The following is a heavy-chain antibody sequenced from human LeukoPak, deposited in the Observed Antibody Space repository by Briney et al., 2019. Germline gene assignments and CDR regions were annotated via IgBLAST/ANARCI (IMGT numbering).Heavy chain of an antibody. J-gene: IGHJ5*02. CDR3: ARGPIVGATQGWFDP. D-gene: IGHD1-26*01. CDR2: IYYSGST. V-gene: IGHV4-30-4*01. Sequence: SQTLSLTCTVSGGSISSGEYYWSWIRQPPGKGLEWIGYIYYSGSTYYNPSLKSRVTISVDTSKNQFSLKLSSVTAADTAVYYCARGPIVGATQGWFDPWGQGTMVTVSS. CDR1: GGSISSGEYY.